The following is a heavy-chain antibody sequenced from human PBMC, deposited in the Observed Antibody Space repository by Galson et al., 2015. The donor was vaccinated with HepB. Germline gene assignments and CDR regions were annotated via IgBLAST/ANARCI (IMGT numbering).Heavy chain of an antibody. Sequence: VKVSCKASGGTFSSYAISWVRQAPGQGLEWMGGIIPIFGTANYAQKFQGRVTITADESTSTAYMELSSLRSEDTAVYYCARVSPKGGYDYAAFDIWGQGTMVTVSS. CDR3: ARVSPKGGYDYAAFDI. CDR2: IIPIFGTA. D-gene: IGHD5-12*01. V-gene: IGHV1-69*13. CDR1: GGTFSSYA. J-gene: IGHJ3*02.